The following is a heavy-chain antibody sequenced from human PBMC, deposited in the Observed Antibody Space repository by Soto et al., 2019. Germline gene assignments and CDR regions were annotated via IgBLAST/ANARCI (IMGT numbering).Heavy chain of an antibody. CDR2: IYYSGST. J-gene: IGHJ6*03. Sequence: SETLSLTCTVSGGSISSYYWSWIRQPPGKGLEWIGYIYYSGSTNYNPSLKNRVTISVDTSKNQFSLKLSSLTAADTAVYYCARNYDFWSGYGDDYYYYYYMDVWGKGTTVTVSS. D-gene: IGHD3-3*01. CDR1: GGSISSYY. CDR3: ARNYDFWSGYGDDYYYYYYMDV. V-gene: IGHV4-59*01.